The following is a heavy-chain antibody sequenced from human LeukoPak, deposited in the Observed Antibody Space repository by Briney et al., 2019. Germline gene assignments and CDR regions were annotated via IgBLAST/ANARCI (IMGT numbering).Heavy chain of an antibody. J-gene: IGHJ3*02. D-gene: IGHD6-19*01. V-gene: IGHV3-21*01. CDR2: ISSSSSYT. CDR3: ARVRPGQWLLRDAFDI. Sequence: GGSLRLSCAASGFTFSYYNINWVRQAPGKGLEWVSSISSSSSYTYYSDSVKGRFTISRDNAKNSLHLQMNSLRAEDTALYYCARVRPGQWLLRDAFDIWGQGTMVTVSP. CDR1: GFTFSYYN.